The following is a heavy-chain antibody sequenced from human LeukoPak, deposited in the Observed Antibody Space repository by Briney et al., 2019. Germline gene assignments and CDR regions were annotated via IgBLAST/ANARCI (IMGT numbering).Heavy chain of an antibody. J-gene: IGHJ4*02. D-gene: IGHD3-22*01. Sequence: SVTVSCTASGGTFSSYAISWVRQAPGQGLEWMGGIIPIFGTANYAQKFQGRVTITADESTSTAYMELSSLRSEDTAVYYCARGAYYDSSGYYDYWGQGTLVTVSS. V-gene: IGHV1-69*13. CDR1: GGTFSSYA. CDR3: ARGAYYDSSGYYDY. CDR2: IIPIFGTA.